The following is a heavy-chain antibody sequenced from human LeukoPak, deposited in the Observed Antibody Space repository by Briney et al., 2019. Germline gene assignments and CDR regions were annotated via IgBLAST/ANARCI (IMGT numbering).Heavy chain of an antibody. CDR3: ARGNTAGWFVP. D-gene: IGHD2-2*02. CDR1: GYTLTELS. CDR2: FDPEDGET. Sequence: ASVKVSCKVSGYTLTELSMHWVRQAPGKGLEWMGGFDPEDGETIYAQKFQGRVTITEDTSTDTAYMELRSLRSDDTAVYYCARGNTAGWFVPWGQRTLVTVSS. J-gene: IGHJ5*02. V-gene: IGHV1-24*01.